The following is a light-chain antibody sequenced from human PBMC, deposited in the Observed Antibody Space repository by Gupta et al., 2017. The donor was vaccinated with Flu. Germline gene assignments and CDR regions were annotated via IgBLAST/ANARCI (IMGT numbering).Light chain of an antibody. V-gene: IGKV3-15*01. Sequence: DILMTHSPGNLSVSPGGRATLSCRASQGISSNLAWYQQKPGQAPRLLIYGASTRATGIPDRFSGSGSGTDFTLTISRLQSEDFAVYYCQQYSNWQYSFGQGTKLEIQ. CDR3: QQYSNWQYS. J-gene: IGKJ2*03. CDR1: QGISSN. CDR2: GAS.